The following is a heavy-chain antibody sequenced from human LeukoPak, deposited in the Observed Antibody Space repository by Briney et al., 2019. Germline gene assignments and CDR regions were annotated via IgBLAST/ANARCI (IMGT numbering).Heavy chain of an antibody. CDR1: GGSVSSGSYY. CDR3: ARGGYGVAFDI. Sequence: SETLSLTCIVSGGSVSSGSYYWSWIRQPPGKGLEWIGYMYNSGSTTYNPSLKSRVTISVDTSKNQFSLKLSSVTAADTAVYYCARGGYGVAFDIWGQGTMVTVSS. D-gene: IGHD4-17*01. J-gene: IGHJ3*02. V-gene: IGHV4-61*01. CDR2: MYNSGST.